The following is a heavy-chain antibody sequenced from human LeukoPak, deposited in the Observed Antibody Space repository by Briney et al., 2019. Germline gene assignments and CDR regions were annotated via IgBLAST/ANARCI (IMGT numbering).Heavy chain of an antibody. CDR3: AEGAKSGLHY. CDR2: ISAYNGNT. J-gene: IGHJ4*02. CDR1: GYDFISYG. Sequence: GASVKVSCKASGYDFISYGFTWVRQGPGRGLEWVGWISAYNGNTNYAPSLQARVSMTTDASASTVSIEVRSLTPDDTAVYYCAEGAKSGLHYWGQGTLVTVSS. V-gene: IGHV1-18*01. D-gene: IGHD6-25*01.